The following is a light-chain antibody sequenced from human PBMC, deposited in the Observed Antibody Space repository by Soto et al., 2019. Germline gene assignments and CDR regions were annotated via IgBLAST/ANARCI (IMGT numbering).Light chain of an antibody. V-gene: IGKV3-15*01. CDR3: QQYNNWPPLT. J-gene: IGKJ4*01. CDR2: GAS. CDR1: QSVSSN. Sequence: TVMTQSPVTLSVSPGARVTLSCRASQSVSSNLAWYQQKPGQAPRLLIYGASTRATGLPARFSGSGSGTEFTLTISSLQSEDFALYYCQQYNNWPPLTFGGGTKVELK.